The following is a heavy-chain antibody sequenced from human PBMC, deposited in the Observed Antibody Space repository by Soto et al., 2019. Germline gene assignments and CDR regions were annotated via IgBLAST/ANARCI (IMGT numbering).Heavy chain of an antibody. D-gene: IGHD6-13*01. Sequence: QVQLVESGGGVVQPGRSLRLSCAASGFTFSSYGMHWVRQAPGKGLEWVAVIWDDGSNKYHADSVKGRFTISRDNSKNTPYLQMNRLRAEGTAVYFRGGGGGHQLGNCLRGQGTLVTVSS. CDR2: IWDDGSNK. CDR3: GGGGGHQLGNCL. CDR1: GFTFSSYG. J-gene: IGHJ4*02. V-gene: IGHV3-33*01.